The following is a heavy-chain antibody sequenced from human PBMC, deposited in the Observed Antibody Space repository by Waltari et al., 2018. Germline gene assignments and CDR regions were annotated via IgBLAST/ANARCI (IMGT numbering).Heavy chain of an antibody. J-gene: IGHJ5*02. V-gene: IGHV1-24*01. Sequence: QVQLVQSGAEVRKPGASVKVSCNVYGQSLSESSIHWVRQAPGKGPEWMGGYDPEDGETTYAQKFKGRLSMTEDTDTAYMELTSLQSDDTAVYYCALDREYEGWFDPWGQGTLVTVSS. CDR2: YDPEDGET. D-gene: IGHD6-6*01. CDR1: GQSLSESS. CDR3: ALDREYEGWFDP.